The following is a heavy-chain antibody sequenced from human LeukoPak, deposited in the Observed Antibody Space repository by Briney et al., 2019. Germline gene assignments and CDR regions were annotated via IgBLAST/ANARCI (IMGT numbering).Heavy chain of an antibody. D-gene: IGHD3-22*01. CDR1: GYTITGYY. V-gene: IGHV1-2*02. CDR2: INPNSGGT. J-gene: IGHJ4*02. CDR3: ASSYYYDSTDFDY. Sequence: ASVKVSCKAFGYTITGYYIHWVRQAPGQGLEWMGWINPNSGGTNYAQKFQGRVTMTRDTSISTAYMELSRLRSDDTAVYYCASSYYYDSTDFDYWGQGTLVTVSS.